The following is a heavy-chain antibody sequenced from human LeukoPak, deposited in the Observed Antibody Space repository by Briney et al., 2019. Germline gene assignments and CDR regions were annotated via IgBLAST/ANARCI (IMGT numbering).Heavy chain of an antibody. D-gene: IGHD3-22*01. J-gene: IGHJ4*02. V-gene: IGHV3-7*01. CDR1: GFTFTYYW. CDR3: ARDPTTYYDSTYFDY. CDR2: IRQDGGER. Sequence: PGGSLRLSCAASGFTFTYYWMHWVRQAPGKGLEWVANIRQDGGERYYVDSVKGRFTISRDNAKNSLYLQMNSLRAEDTAVYYCARDPTTYYDSTYFDYWGQGTLVTVSS.